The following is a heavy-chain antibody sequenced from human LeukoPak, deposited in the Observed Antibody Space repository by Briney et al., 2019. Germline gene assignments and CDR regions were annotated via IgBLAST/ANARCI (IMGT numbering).Heavy chain of an antibody. J-gene: IGHJ4*02. CDR2: IIPIFGTA. CDR3: ARDGYSGYDLYY. V-gene: IGHV1-69*05. D-gene: IGHD5-12*01. Sequence: SVKVTCKTSGGTFSSYAISWVRQAPGQGLEWMGRIIPIFGTANYAQKFQGRVTITTDESTSTAYMELSSLRSEDTAVYYCARDGYSGYDLYYWGQGTLVTVSS. CDR1: GGTFSSYA.